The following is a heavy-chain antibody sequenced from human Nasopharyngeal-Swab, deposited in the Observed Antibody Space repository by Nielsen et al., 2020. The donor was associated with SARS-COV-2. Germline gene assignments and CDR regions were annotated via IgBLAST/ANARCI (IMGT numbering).Heavy chain of an antibody. J-gene: IGHJ6*02. CDR1: GFTFSSYA. D-gene: IGHD6-13*01. V-gene: IGHV3-23*03. CDR2: IYSGGSST. Sequence: GESLKISCAASGFTFSSYAMSWVRQAPGKGLEWVSVIYSGGSSTYYADSVKGRFTISRDNSKNTLYLQMNSLRAEDTAVYYCAKGGAAAGPDPYYYYGMDVWGQGTTVTVSS. CDR3: AKGGAAAGPDPYYYYGMDV.